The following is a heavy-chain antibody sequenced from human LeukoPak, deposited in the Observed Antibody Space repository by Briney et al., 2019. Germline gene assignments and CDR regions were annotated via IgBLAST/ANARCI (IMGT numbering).Heavy chain of an antibody. CDR1: GFTFSSYS. CDR2: ISSSSSYI. D-gene: IGHD3-10*01. J-gene: IGHJ6*02. CDR3: ARGASVTMVRGVIQDYYYGMDV. Sequence: GGSLRLSCAAPGFTFSSYSMNWVRQAPGKGLEWVSSISSSSSYIYYADSVKGRFTISRDNAKNSLYLQMNSLRAEDTAVYYCARGASVTMVRGVIQDYYYGMDVWGQGTTVTVSS. V-gene: IGHV3-21*01.